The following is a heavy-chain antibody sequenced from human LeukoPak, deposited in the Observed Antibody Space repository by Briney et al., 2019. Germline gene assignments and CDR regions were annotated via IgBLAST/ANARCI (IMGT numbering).Heavy chain of an antibody. D-gene: IGHD2-15*01. V-gene: IGHV3-23*01. CDR3: AKTAPGGYCSGGSCRPYDY. CDR1: GFTFSSYA. CDR2: ISGSGGST. J-gene: IGHJ4*02. Sequence: GGSLRLSCAASGFTFSSYAMSWVRQAPGKGLEWVSAISGSGGSTYYADSVKGRFTISRDNSKNTLYLQMNSLRAEDTAVYYCAKTAPGGYCSGGSCRPYDYWGRGTLVTVSS.